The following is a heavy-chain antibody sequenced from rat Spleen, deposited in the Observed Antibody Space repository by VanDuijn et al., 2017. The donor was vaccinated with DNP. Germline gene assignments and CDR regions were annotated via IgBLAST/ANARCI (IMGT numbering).Heavy chain of an antibody. V-gene: IGHV5S13*01. J-gene: IGHJ4*01. CDR2: ISTRGEYT. CDR3: ARGDYGYNRYAMDA. D-gene: IGHD1-9*01. CDR1: GFTFSYYG. Sequence: EVQLVESGGGLVQPGRSLKLSCAASGFTFSYYGMAWVRQAPTKGLEWVASISTRGEYTHYRDSVKGRFTISRDNAENTLFLQMTSLRSDDTATYYCARGDYGYNRYAMDAWGQGTSVTVSS.